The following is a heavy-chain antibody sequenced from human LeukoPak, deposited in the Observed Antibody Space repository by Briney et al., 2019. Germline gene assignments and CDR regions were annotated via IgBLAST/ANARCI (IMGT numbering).Heavy chain of an antibody. D-gene: IGHD1-1*01. J-gene: IGHJ6*03. CDR1: GYTFTSYY. CDR3: ARDRGQLENMDV. Sequence: ASVKVSCKASGYTFTSYYMHWVRQAPGQGLEWMGIINPSGGSTSYAQKFQGRVTMTRDMSTSTVYMELSSLRSDDTAVYYCARDRGQLENMDVWGKETTVTVSS. CDR2: INPSGGST. V-gene: IGHV1-46*01.